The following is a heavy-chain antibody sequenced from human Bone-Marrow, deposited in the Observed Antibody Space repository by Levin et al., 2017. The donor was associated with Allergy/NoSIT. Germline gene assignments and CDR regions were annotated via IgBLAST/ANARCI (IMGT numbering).Heavy chain of an antibody. D-gene: IGHD6-13*01. CDR2: ITWNSGTI. CDR3: AKDRAAATYYFDY. J-gene: IGHJ4*02. CDR1: GFTFDDYA. Sequence: SCTASGFTFDDYAMHWVRQAPGKGLEWVSGITWNSGTIDYADSVKGRFTISRDNAKNSLYLQMNSLRPEDTALYYCAKDRAAATYYFDYWGQGTLVTVSS. V-gene: IGHV3-9*01.